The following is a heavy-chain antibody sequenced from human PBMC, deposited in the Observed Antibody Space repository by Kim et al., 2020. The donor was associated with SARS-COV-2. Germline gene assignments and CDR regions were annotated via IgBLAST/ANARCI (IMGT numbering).Heavy chain of an antibody. V-gene: IGHV3-21*01. D-gene: IGHD2-8*01. CDR3: ARAVTRYCTNGVCYTRAFDI. Sequence: GGSLRLSCAASGFTFSSYSMNWVRQAPGKGLEWVSSISSSSSYIYYADSVKGRFTISRDNAKNSLYLQMNSLRAEDTAVYYCARAVTRYCTNGVCYTRAFDIWGQGTMVTVSS. J-gene: IGHJ3*02. CDR1: GFTFSSYS. CDR2: ISSSSSYI.